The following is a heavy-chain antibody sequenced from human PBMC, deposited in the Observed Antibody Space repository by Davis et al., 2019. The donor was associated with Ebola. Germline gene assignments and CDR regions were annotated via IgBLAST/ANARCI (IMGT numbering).Heavy chain of an antibody. D-gene: IGHD1-26*01. Sequence: AASVKVSCKASGYTFTYRYLHWVRQAPGQALEWMGWITPFNGNTNYAQKFQDRVTITRDRSMSTAYMELSSLRSEDTAMYYCAMSPAVGATFDYWGQGTLVTVSS. CDR1: GYTFTYRY. CDR2: ITPFNGNT. J-gene: IGHJ4*02. V-gene: IGHV1-45*02. CDR3: AMSPAVGATFDY.